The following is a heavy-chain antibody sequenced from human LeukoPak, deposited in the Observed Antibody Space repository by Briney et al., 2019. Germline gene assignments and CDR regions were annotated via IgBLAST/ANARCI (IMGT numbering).Heavy chain of an antibody. CDR2: INTFGTTA. J-gene: IGHJ4*02. D-gene: IGHD6-19*01. Sequence: GGSLRLSCAVSGFTFSSYWMNWVRQVPGKGLVWVSHINTFGTTATYADSVKGRFTISRDTSKNTLYLQMNSLRAEDTAVYYCASWPGGWYGEDSWGQGTLVTVSS. V-gene: IGHV3-74*01. CDR3: ASWPGGWYGEDS. CDR1: GFTFSSYW.